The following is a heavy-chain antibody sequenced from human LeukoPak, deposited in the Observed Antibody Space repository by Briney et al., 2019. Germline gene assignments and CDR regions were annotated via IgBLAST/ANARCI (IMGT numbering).Heavy chain of an antibody. CDR1: GYTFTTYG. D-gene: IGHD3-22*01. Sequence: ASVKVSCKASGYTFTTYGVSWVRQAPGQGLEWMGWISAYNGNTDYAQKLQDRVTMTTDTSTSTAYMELRSLRSDDTAVYYCARDGGGYYDSSGYYWGQGTLVTVSS. V-gene: IGHV1-18*01. CDR3: ARDGGGYYDSSGYY. CDR2: ISAYNGNT. J-gene: IGHJ4*02.